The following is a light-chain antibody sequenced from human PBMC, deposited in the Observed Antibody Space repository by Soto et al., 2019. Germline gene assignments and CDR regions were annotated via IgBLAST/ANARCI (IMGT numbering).Light chain of an antibody. J-gene: IGLJ2*01. Sequence: QSVLTQPASVSGSPGQSITISCTGTSSDVGGYNYVSWYQQHPGKAPKLMIYEVSNRPSGVSNRFSGSKSGNTASLTISGLQAQDAEDYYCSSYTINRTLLVFGTGTKLTVL. CDR2: EVS. V-gene: IGLV2-14*01. CDR3: SSYTINRTLLV. CDR1: SSDVGGYNY.